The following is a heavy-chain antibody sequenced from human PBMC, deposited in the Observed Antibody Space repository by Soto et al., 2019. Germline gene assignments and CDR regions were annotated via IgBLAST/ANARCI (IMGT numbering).Heavy chain of an antibody. V-gene: IGHV1-69*01. D-gene: IGHD4-4*01. CDR3: ARPTSYSNYVGGDAFDI. J-gene: IGHJ3*02. CDR2: IIPIFGTA. CDR1: GGTFSSYA. Sequence: QVQLVQSGAEMKKPGSSVKVSCKASGGTFSSYAISWVRQAPGQGLEWLGGIIPIFGTANYAQKFQGRVTITADESTSTAYMELSSLRSEDTAVYYCARPTSYSNYVGGDAFDIWGQGTMVTVSS.